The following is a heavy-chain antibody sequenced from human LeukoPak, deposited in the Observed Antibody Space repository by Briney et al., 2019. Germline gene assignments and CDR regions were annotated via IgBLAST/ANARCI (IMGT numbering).Heavy chain of an antibody. Sequence: GGSLRLSCAASGFTFSTYWMSWVRQAPGKGLEWVANIKQDGSEKYYVDSVKGRFTISRDSAKNSLYLQMNSLRAEDTAVYYCARDGDSDYYDSSGYPPSFDYWGQGTLVTVSS. J-gene: IGHJ4*02. CDR3: ARDGDSDYYDSSGYPPSFDY. CDR1: GFTFSTYW. CDR2: IKQDGSEK. V-gene: IGHV3-7*01. D-gene: IGHD3-22*01.